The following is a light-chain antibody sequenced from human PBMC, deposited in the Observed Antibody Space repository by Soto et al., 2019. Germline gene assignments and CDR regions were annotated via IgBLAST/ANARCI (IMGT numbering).Light chain of an antibody. CDR3: SSYTSSSTLYV. J-gene: IGLJ1*01. CDR1: SSDVGGYNY. CDR2: EVT. Sequence: QSVLTQPAPVSGSPGQSITISCTGTSSDVGGYNYVCWYKQHPGKAPQLMIYEVTNRPSGVSDRFSGSKSGNTASLTISGLQAEDEADYYCSSYTSSSTLYVFGTGTKVTVL. V-gene: IGLV2-14*01.